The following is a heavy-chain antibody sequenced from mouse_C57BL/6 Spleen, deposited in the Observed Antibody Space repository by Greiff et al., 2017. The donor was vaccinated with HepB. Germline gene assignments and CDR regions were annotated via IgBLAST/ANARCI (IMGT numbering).Heavy chain of an antibody. V-gene: IGHV1-72*01. CDR3: ARTFDGYYPNWYFDV. J-gene: IGHJ1*03. CDR2: IDPNSGGT. CDR1: GYTFTSYW. Sequence: QVQLQQPGAELVKPGASVKLSCKASGYTFTSYWVHWVKQRPGRGLEWIGRIDPNSGGTKYNEKFKSKATLTVDKPSSTAYMQLSSLTSEDSAVYYCARTFDGYYPNWYFDVWGTGTTVTVSS. D-gene: IGHD2-3*01.